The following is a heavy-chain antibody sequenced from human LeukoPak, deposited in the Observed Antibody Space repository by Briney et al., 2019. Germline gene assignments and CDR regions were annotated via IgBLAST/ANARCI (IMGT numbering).Heavy chain of an antibody. Sequence: SETLSLTCTVSGGSISSYYWSWIRQPAGKGLEWIGRIYPSGSTNYNPSLKSRLTMSVDTSKNQFSLKLISVTAADTAVYYCAREVLSATNYGIDVWGQGTTVTVSS. CDR1: GGSISSYY. CDR2: IYPSGST. CDR3: AREVLSATNYGIDV. J-gene: IGHJ6*02. V-gene: IGHV4-4*07.